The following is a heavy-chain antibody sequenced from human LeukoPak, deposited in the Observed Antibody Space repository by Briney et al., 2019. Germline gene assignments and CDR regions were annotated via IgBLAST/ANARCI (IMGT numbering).Heavy chain of an antibody. Sequence: GGSLRLSCAASGFTVSSNYMSWVRQAPGKGLEWVSVIYSGGSTYYADSVKGRFTISRDNSKNTLYLQMNSLRAEDTAVYYCARSLYGDYANWFDPWGQGTLVTVSS. J-gene: IGHJ5*02. D-gene: IGHD4-17*01. CDR2: IYSGGST. CDR3: ARSLYGDYANWFDP. CDR1: GFTVSSNY. V-gene: IGHV3-53*01.